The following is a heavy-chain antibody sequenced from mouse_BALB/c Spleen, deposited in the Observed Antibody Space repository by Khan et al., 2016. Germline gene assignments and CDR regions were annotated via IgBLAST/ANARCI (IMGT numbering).Heavy chain of an antibody. CDR3: ARAYSPY. CDR1: GFTFSSYA. V-gene: IGHV5-9-4*01. J-gene: IGHJ3*01. D-gene: IGHD2-12*01. CDR2: ISSGGSYT. Sequence: EVELVESGGGLVKPGGSLKLSCAASGFTFSSYAMSWVRQSPEKRLEWVAEISSGGSYTYYPDTVTGRFTISRDNAKNTRYLEMSSLRSEDTAMYYCARAYSPYWGQGTLVTVSA.